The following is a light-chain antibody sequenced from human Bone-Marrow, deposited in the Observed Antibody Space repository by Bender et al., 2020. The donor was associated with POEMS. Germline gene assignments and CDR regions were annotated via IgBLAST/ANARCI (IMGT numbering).Light chain of an antibody. CDR2: EVS. Sequence: QSALTQPASVSGSPGQSITISCTGTSSDVGSYNLFSWYQTHPGKAPKLLISEVSNRRSGVPDRFSGSRSATSASLTISALQPEDEADYFCSSYAGNSMVVTFGGGTKLTVL. CDR3: SSYAGNSMVVT. V-gene: IGLV2-23*02. CDR1: SSDVGSYNL. J-gene: IGLJ2*01.